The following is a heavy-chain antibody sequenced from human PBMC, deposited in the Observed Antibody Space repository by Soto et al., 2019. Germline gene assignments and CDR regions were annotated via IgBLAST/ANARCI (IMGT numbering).Heavy chain of an antibody. J-gene: IGHJ4*02. V-gene: IGHV3-74*01. D-gene: IGHD2-21*02. CDR3: ARDGPRGIVVVTAIFDY. CDR2: INSDGSST. Sequence: PGGSLRLSCAASGFTFSSYWMHWVRQAPGKGLVWVSRINSDGSSTSYADSVEGRFTISRDNAKNTLYLQMNSLRAEDTAVYYCARDGPRGIVVVTAIFDYWGQGTLVTVSS. CDR1: GFTFSSYW.